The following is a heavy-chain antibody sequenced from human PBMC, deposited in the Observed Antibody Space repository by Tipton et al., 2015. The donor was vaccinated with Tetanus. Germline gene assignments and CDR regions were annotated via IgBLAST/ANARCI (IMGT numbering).Heavy chain of an antibody. J-gene: IGHJ2*01. CDR3: ARDGYGDYAYNSGWYLDL. CDR1: GGSISSYY. D-gene: IGHD4-17*01. Sequence: GLVKPSETLSLTCTVSGGSISSYYWSWIRQPPGKGLEWIGYIYYSGSTNYNPSLKSRVTISVDTSKNQFSLKLSSVTAADTAVYYCARDGYGDYAYNSGWYLDLWGRGTLVTVSS. V-gene: IGHV4-59*01. CDR2: IYYSGST.